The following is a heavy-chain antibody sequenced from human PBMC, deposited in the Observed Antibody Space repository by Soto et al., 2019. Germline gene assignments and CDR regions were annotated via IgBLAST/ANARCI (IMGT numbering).Heavy chain of an antibody. CDR1: GFTCSGSA. D-gene: IGHD2-21*02. CDR3: ARHALQYCGGDCYLLPYFDL. V-gene: IGHV3-73*02. J-gene: IGHJ2*01. CDR2: IRSKANNYAT. Sequence: EVKLVESGGGLVQPGGSLKLSCAASGFTCSGSAMHWVRQASGKGLEWIGRIRSKANNYATVYAASVKGRFTISRDDSKNTAHLQMNSLKTEVTAVYYCARHALQYCGGDCYLLPYFDLWGRGTLVTVSS.